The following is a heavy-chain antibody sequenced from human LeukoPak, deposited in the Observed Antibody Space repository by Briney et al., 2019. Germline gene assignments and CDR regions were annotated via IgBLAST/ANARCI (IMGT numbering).Heavy chain of an antibody. CDR3: AKMIAAEPFGY. CDR2: ISYDGSNK. J-gene: IGHJ4*02. CDR1: GFTFSSYG. V-gene: IGHV3-30*18. D-gene: IGHD6-13*01. Sequence: QSGGSLRLSCAASGFTFSSYGMHWVRQAPGKGLEWVAVISYDGSNKYYADSVKGRFTISRDNSKNTLYLQMNSLRAEDTAVYYCAKMIAAEPFGYWGQGTLVTVSS.